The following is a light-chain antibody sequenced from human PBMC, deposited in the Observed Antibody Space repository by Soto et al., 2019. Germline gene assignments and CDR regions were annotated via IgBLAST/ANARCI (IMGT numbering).Light chain of an antibody. J-gene: IGKJ4*01. CDR1: QGIGSS. V-gene: IGKV1-9*01. Sequence: DIQLTQSPSFLSASVGDRVTITCRASQGIGSSLAWYQQKPGNAPKILIYAAATLQGGVPSRFSGSGSGTEVTLPISSVQHEDFASYYCQHLNSYPREVTFGGGTKVEIK. CDR2: AAA. CDR3: QHLNSYPREVT.